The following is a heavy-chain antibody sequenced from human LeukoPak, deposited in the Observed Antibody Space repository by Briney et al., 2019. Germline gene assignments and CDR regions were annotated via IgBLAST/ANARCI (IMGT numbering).Heavy chain of an antibody. V-gene: IGHV3-30*03. Sequence: PGRSLRLSCAASGFTFTDYGIHWVRQAPGKGLEWVAVISYDGGNKNYADSVKGRFTISRDNSKNTLYLQMDSLRVDDTALYSCTTFIMWGLGTMVTVSS. CDR2: ISYDGGNK. J-gene: IGHJ3*02. CDR1: GFTFTDYG. CDR3: TTFIM.